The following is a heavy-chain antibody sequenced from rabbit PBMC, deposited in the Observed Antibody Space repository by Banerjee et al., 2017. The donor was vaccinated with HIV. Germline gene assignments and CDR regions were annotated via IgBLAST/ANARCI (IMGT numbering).Heavy chain of an antibody. CDR2: IAGSSSGFT. Sequence: QEQLKETGGGLVQPGGSLTLSCKASGVDFTNYYISWVRQAPGKGLEWIACIAGSSSGFTYSATWAKGRFTCSKTSSTTVTLQMTSLTVADTATYFCARDTGSSFSSYGMDLWGPGTLVTVS. CDR1: GVDFTNYY. CDR3: ARDTGSSFSSYGMDL. D-gene: IGHD8-1*01. J-gene: IGHJ6*01. V-gene: IGHV1S45*01.